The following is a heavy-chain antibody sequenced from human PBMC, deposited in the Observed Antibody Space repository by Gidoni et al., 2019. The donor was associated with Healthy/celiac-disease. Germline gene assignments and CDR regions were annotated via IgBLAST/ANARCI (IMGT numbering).Heavy chain of an antibody. V-gene: IGHV4-39*01. CDR2: IYYSGST. CDR3: AASEDIVATIWFY. Sequence: QLQLQESGPGLVMPSEPLSLTCTVSGFSLSSSSYYWGWIRQPPGKGLEWSGSIYYSGSTYDNPSIKSRGSISVETSKNQFSRKLSSVTAADTAVYYCAASEDIVATIWFYWGQGTLVTVSS. D-gene: IGHD5-12*01. CDR1: GFSLSSSSYY. J-gene: IGHJ4*02.